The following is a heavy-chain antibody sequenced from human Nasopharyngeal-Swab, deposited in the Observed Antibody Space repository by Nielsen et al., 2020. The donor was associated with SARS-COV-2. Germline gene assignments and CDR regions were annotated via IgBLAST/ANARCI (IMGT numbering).Heavy chain of an antibody. Sequence: WIRQPPGKGLEWIGYIYYSGSAYYNPSLKSRVTISVDTSKNQFSLKLSSVTAADMAVYYCAGFPYCSGGSCSNDYWGQGTPVTVSS. D-gene: IGHD2-15*01. V-gene: IGHV4-31*02. CDR2: IYYSGSA. J-gene: IGHJ4*02. CDR3: AGFPYCSGGSCSNDY.